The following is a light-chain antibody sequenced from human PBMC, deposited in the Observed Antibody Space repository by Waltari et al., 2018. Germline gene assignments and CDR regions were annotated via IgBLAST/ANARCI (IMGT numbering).Light chain of an antibody. J-gene: IGKJ1*01. CDR3: QKYGTLPAT. Sequence: DIVLPQSPGTLSLSPGARATPSCRASENIRSFLAWYQQKPGQAPRLLIYDTSPRATGIPDRCSGSGSGTDFSLRISKLEPEDFAVYYCQKYGTLPATFGQGTKVEIK. CDR2: DTS. CDR1: ENIRSF. V-gene: IGKV3-20*01.